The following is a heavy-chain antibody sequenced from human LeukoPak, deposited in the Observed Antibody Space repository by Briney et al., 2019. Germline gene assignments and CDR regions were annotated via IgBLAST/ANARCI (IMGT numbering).Heavy chain of an antibody. CDR2: IYYSGST. CDR1: GGSISTYF. CDR3: ARGRVIAARKWETRSNWFDP. D-gene: IGHD6-6*01. J-gene: IGHJ5*02. Sequence: SETLSLTCTVSGGSISTYFWSWIRQPPGKGLEWIGYIYYSGSTNYNPSLKSRVTISLDTSKNQFSLKLSSVTAADTAMYYCARGRVIAARKWETRSNWFDPWGQGTLVTVSS. V-gene: IGHV4-59*01.